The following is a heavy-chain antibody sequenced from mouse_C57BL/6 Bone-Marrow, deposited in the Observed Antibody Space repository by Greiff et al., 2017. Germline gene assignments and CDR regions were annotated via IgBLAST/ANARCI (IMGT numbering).Heavy chain of an antibody. J-gene: IGHJ4*01. CDR3: ARRRYYGSSYAMDY. CDR2: IYPRSGNT. CDR1: GYTFTSSG. Sequence: QVQLQQSGAELARPGASVKLSCKASGYTFTSSGLSWVKQRTGQGLEWIGEIYPRSGNTYYNEKFKGKATLTADKSSSTAYMELRSLTSEDAAVYFCARRRYYGSSYAMDYWGQGTSVTVSS. V-gene: IGHV1-81*01. D-gene: IGHD1-1*01.